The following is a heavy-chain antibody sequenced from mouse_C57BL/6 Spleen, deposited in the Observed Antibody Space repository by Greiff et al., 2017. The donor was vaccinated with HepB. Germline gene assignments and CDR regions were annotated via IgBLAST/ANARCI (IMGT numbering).Heavy chain of an antibody. J-gene: IGHJ2*01. CDR1: GYAFTNYL. CDR3: ARRDTTAFDY. CDR2: INPGSGGT. Sequence: VQLVESGAELVRPGTSVKVSCKASGYAFTNYLIEWVKQRPGQGLEWIGVINPGSGGTNYNEKFKGKATLTADKTSSPAYMQLSSLTSEDSSVYFCARRDTTAFDYWGQGTTLTVSS. D-gene: IGHD1-2*01. V-gene: IGHV1-54*01.